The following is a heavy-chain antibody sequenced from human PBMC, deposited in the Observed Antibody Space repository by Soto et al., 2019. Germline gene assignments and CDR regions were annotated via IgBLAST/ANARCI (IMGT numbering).Heavy chain of an antibody. Sequence: ASVKVSCKASGYTFTSYYMHWVRQAPGQGLEWMGIINPSGGSTSYAQKFQGRVTMTRDTSTSTVYMELSSLRSEVTAVYYCAISDYPDYYYGMDVWGQGITVTVPS. CDR1: GYTFTSYY. D-gene: IGHD3-10*01. CDR3: AISDYPDYYYGMDV. CDR2: INPSGGST. V-gene: IGHV1-46*01. J-gene: IGHJ6*02.